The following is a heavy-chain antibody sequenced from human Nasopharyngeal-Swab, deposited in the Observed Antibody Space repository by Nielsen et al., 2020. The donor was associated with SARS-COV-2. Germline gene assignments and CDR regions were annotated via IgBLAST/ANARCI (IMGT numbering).Heavy chain of an antibody. CDR2: ISSSSSYI. Sequence: GESLKISCAASGFTFSSYSRNWVRQAPGKGLEWVSSISSSSSYIYYADSVKGRFTISRDNAKNSLYLQMNSLRAEDTAVYYCARAEGRSSSWPYYYYYGMDVWGQGTTVTVSS. CDR1: GFTFSSYS. V-gene: IGHV3-21*01. J-gene: IGHJ6*02. CDR3: ARAEGRSSSWPYYYYYGMDV. D-gene: IGHD6-13*01.